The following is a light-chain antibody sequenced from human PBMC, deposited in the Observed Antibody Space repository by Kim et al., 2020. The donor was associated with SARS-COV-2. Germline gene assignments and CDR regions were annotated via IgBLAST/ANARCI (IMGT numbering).Light chain of an antibody. CDR3: QPWDSSPNWV. J-gene: IGLJ3*02. V-gene: IGLV3-1*01. Sequence: SYELTQPPSVSVSPGQTASITCSGDKLGDKYACWYQQKPGQSSVLVIYQDSKRPSGIPERFSGSNSGNTATLTISGTQAMDEADYYCQPWDSSPNWVFG. CDR2: QDS. CDR1: KLGDKY.